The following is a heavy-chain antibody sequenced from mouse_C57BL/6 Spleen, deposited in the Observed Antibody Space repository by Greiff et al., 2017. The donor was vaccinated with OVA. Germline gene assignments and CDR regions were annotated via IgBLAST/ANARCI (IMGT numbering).Heavy chain of an antibody. Sequence: DVKLQESGPGLVKPSQSLSLTCSVTGYSITSGYYWNWIRQFPGNKLEWMGYISYDGSNNYNPSLKNRIAITRDTAKNQFFLKLNSVTPEDTATYYCARFFGDYWGQGTTLTVSS. CDR1: GYSITSGYY. J-gene: IGHJ2*01. CDR2: ISYDGSN. V-gene: IGHV3-6*01. CDR3: ARFFGDY.